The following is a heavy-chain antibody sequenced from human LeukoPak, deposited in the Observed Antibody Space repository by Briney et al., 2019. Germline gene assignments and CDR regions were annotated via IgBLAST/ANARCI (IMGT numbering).Heavy chain of an antibody. CDR2: IYHSGST. CDR3: ARTMRYCSSTSCPAIDHYGMDV. J-gene: IGHJ6*02. Sequence: SQTLSLTCAVSGGSISSGGYPWSWIRQPPGKGLEWIGYIYHSGSTYYNPSLKSRVTISVDRSKNQLSLKLSSVTAADTAVYYCARTMRYCSSTSCPAIDHYGMDVWGQGTTVTVSS. V-gene: IGHV4-30-2*01. D-gene: IGHD2-2*01. CDR1: GGSISSGGYP.